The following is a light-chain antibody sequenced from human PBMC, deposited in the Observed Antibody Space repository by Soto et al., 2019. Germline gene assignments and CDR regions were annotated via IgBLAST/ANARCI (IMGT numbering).Light chain of an antibody. V-gene: IGLV2-14*01. CDR3: CSYAGSSTYV. J-gene: IGLJ1*01. CDR2: EVS. CDR1: SSDVGGYNY. Sequence: QSVLTQPASVSGSPGQSITISCTGTSSDVGGYNYVPWYQQHPGKAPKLMIYEVSNRPSGVSNRFSGSKSGNTASLTISGLQAEDEADYYCCSYAGSSTYVFGTGTKVTVL.